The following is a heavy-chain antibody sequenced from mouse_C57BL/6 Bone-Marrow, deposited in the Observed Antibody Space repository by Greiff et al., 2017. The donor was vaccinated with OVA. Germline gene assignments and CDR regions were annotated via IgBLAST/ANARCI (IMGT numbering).Heavy chain of an antibody. CDR2: INYDGSST. J-gene: IGHJ2*01. D-gene: IGHD1-3*01. CDR1: GFTFSDYY. V-gene: IGHV5-16*01. CDR3: ARGALGYYFDY. Sequence: VQLKESEGGLVQPGSSMKLSCTASGFTFSDYYMAWVRQVPEKGLEWVANINYDGSSTYYLDSLKSRFIISRDNAKNILYLQMSSLKSEDTATYYCARGALGYYFDYWGQGTTLTVSS.